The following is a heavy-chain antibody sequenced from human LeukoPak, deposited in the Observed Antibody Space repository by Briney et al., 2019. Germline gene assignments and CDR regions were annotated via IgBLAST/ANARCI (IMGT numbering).Heavy chain of an antibody. D-gene: IGHD3-22*01. Sequence: GGSLRLSCAASGFTFSSYAMHWVRQAPGKGLEWVSAISGSGGSTYYADSVKGRFTISRDNSKNTLYLQMNSLRAEDTAVYYCAKGVSSGYSFGYFDYWGQGTLVTVSS. V-gene: IGHV3-23*01. CDR2: ISGSGGST. CDR1: GFTFSSYA. CDR3: AKGVSSGYSFGYFDY. J-gene: IGHJ4*02.